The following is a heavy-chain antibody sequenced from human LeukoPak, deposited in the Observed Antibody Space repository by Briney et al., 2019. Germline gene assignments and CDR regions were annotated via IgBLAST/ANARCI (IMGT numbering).Heavy chain of an antibody. Sequence: PGGSLRLSCAASGFTFSSYGMHWVRQAPGKGLEWVAFIRYDGSNKYYADSVKGRFTISRDNSKNTLYLQMNSLRAEDTAVYYCARERYPTVTTGDGAFDIWGQGTMVTVSS. D-gene: IGHD4-17*01. V-gene: IGHV3-30*02. CDR3: ARERYPTVTTGDGAFDI. J-gene: IGHJ3*02. CDR2: IRYDGSNK. CDR1: GFTFSSYG.